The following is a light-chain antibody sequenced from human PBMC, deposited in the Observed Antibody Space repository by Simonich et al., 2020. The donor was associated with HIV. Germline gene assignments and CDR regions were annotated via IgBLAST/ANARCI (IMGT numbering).Light chain of an antibody. CDR3: AAWDDSLNGWV. V-gene: IGLV1-44*01. CDR2: RNN. J-gene: IGLJ3*02. Sequence: QSALTQPPSASGTPGQRVTISCSGSSSNIGSNTVNWYQQFPGTAPKLLIYRNNQRPSGVPDRFSGSKSGTSASLAISGLQSEDEADYYCAAWDDSLNGWVFGGGTKLTVV. CDR1: SSNIGSNT.